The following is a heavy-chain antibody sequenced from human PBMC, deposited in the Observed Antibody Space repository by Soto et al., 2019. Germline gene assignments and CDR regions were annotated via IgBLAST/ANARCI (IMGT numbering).Heavy chain of an antibody. CDR3: ASSGFRDSSGYYYNFDY. Sequence: SETLSLTCTVSGDSISGGASFWSRIRQPPGKGLEWIANVYYSGSSYYNPSLKSRLTISVDTSKNQFSLKLSSVTAADTAVYYCASSGFRDSSGYYYNFDYWGQGTLVTVSS. V-gene: IGHV4-31*03. J-gene: IGHJ4*02. D-gene: IGHD3-22*01. CDR1: GDSISGGASF. CDR2: VYYSGSS.